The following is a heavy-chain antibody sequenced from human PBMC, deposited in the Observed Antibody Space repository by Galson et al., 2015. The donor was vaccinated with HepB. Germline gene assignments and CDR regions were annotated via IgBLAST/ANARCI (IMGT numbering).Heavy chain of an antibody. V-gene: IGHV1-3*01. Sequence: SVKVSCKASGYTFTSYAMHWVRQAPGQRLEWMGWINAGNGNTKYSQKFQGRVTITRDTSASTAYMELSSLRSEDTAVYYCARGIVHSIAVAGIIDYWGQGTLVTVSS. CDR2: INAGNGNT. CDR3: ARGIVHSIAVAGIIDY. D-gene: IGHD6-19*01. CDR1: GYTFTSYA. J-gene: IGHJ4*02.